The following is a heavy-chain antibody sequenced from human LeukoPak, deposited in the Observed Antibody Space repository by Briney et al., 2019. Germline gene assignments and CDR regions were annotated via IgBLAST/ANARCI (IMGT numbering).Heavy chain of an antibody. CDR1: GYTFTSYA. V-gene: IGHV1-3*01. CDR2: INAGNGNT. CDR3: ARVRYCSGGSCPLPDY. Sequence: ASVKDSCKASGYTFTSYAMHWGRQAPGQRLEWMGWINAGNGNTKYSQKFQGRVTITRDTSASTAYMELSSLRSEDTAVYYCARVRYCSGGSCPLPDYWGQGTLVTVSS. D-gene: IGHD2-15*01. J-gene: IGHJ4*02.